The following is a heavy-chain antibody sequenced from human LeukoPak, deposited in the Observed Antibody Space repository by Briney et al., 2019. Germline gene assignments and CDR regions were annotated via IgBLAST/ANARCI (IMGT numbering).Heavy chain of an antibody. J-gene: IGHJ3*02. Sequence: SETLSLTCTVSGYSISSGYYWGWIRQPPGRGREWIGEINHSGGTNYNPSLKSRVTISADTSKNQFSLKLSSVTAADTAVYYCARDSYCTNGVCYKQFWVIWGQGTMVTVSS. V-gene: IGHV4-38-2*02. CDR3: ARDSYCTNGVCYKQFWVI. CDR1: GYSISSGYY. D-gene: IGHD2-8*01. CDR2: INHSGGT.